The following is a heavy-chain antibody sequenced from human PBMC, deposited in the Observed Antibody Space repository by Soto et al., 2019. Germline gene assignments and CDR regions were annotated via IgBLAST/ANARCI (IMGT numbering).Heavy chain of an antibody. J-gene: IGHJ2*01. Sequence: SEALCLTCSVSGGSLRSGSYYGSCIRHAPGKGLEWIGYIYYSGSTNYNPSLKSRVTISLDTSNNQFSLKLSSVTAADTAVYYCVCWEPGNRWYF. CDR1: GGSLRSGSYY. CDR2: IYYSGST. CDR3: VCWEPGNRWYF. D-gene: IGHD1-1*01. V-gene: IGHV4-61*01.